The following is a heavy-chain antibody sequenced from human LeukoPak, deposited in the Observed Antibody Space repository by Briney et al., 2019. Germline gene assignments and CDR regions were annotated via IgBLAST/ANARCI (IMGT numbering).Heavy chain of an antibody. J-gene: IGHJ5*02. V-gene: IGHV4-31*03. CDR1: GGSISSGGYY. Sequence: PSQTLSLTCTVSGGSISSGGYYWSWIRQHPGKGLEWIGYTYYSGSTYYNPSLKSRVTISVDASKNQFSLKLSSVTAADTAVYYCARDASSGYFDRRVGFDPWGQGTLVTVSS. D-gene: IGHD3-9*01. CDR3: ARDASSGYFDRRVGFDP. CDR2: TYYSGST.